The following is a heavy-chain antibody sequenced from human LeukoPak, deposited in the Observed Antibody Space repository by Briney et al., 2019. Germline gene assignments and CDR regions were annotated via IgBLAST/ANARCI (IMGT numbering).Heavy chain of an antibody. Sequence: SETLSLTCTVSGGSISSYYWSWIRQPPGKGLEWIGYIYYSGSTNYNPSLKSRVTISVDTSKNQFSLKLSSVTAADTAVYYCARRVRDIAAAGTTVNGAFGIWGQGTMVTVSS. CDR3: ARRVRDIAAAGTTVNGAFGI. D-gene: IGHD6-13*01. CDR1: GGSISSYY. J-gene: IGHJ3*02. V-gene: IGHV4-59*08. CDR2: IYYSGST.